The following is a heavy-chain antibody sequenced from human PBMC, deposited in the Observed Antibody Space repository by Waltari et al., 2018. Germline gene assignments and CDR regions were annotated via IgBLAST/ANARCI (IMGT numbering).Heavy chain of an antibody. V-gene: IGHV3-7*01. CDR1: GFTFSDYW. Sequence: EVQLVESGGGLVQPGGSLRLSCAAFGFTFSDYWMTWVRQASGKGLEWVANIKKDGGEKYYVDSVKGRFTVSRDNAKNSLYLQMSSLRAEDTAVYYCARDRGYCGGDCYKNLDSWGQGTLVAVSS. D-gene: IGHD2-21*01. J-gene: IGHJ4*02. CDR2: IKKDGGEK. CDR3: ARDRGYCGGDCYKNLDS.